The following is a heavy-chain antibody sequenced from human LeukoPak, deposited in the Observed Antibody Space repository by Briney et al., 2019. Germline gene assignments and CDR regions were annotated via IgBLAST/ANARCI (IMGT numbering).Heavy chain of an antibody. D-gene: IGHD3-22*01. CDR1: GFTFSSYA. CDR2: ISGSGGST. J-gene: IGHJ5*02. CDR3: AKEGWDYYDSSGYYYSWFDP. Sequence: GGSLRLSCAASGFTFSSYAMSWVRQAPGKGLEWVSAISGSGGSTYYADSVKGRFTISRDNSKNTLYLQMNSLRAEDTAVYYCAKEGWDYYDSSGYYYSWFDPWGQGTLVTVSS. V-gene: IGHV3-23*01.